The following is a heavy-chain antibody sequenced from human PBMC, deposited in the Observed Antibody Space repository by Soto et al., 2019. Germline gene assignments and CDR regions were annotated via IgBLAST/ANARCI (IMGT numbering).Heavy chain of an antibody. Sequence: VPLVQSGAEVKRPGSSVKVSCESSGDTFNSYVISWVRQAPGQGLEWMGGIIPIIGVTHYAQKFQGRVTISALSSTGTAYMELTNLGFEDTALYYCARESLGAKGADHWGQGTLVTVSS. CDR1: GDTFNSYV. CDR2: IIPIIGVT. J-gene: IGHJ4*02. D-gene: IGHD3-16*01. V-gene: IGHV1-69*17. CDR3: ARESLGAKGADH.